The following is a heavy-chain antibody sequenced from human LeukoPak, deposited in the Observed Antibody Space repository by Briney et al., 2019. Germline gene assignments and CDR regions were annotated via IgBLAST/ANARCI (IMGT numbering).Heavy chain of an antibody. V-gene: IGHV1-24*01. J-gene: IGHJ4*02. CDR2: FDPEDGET. CDR3: ARGVVRWELPGDY. CDR1: GYTLTELS. Sequence: ASVKVSCKVSGYTLTELSMHWVRQAPGKGLEWMGGFDPEDGETIYAQKFQGRVTMTRNTSISTAYMELSSLRSEDTAVYYCARGVVRWELPGDYWGQGTLVTVSS. D-gene: IGHD1-26*01.